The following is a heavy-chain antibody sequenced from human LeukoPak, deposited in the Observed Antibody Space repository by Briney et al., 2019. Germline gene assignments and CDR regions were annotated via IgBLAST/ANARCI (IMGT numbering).Heavy chain of an antibody. J-gene: IGHJ4*02. CDR2: TNPNSGNT. CDR3: ARGATMVRGVPDY. Sequence: ASVKVSCKASGYTFTSYDINWVRQATGQGLEWMGWTNPNSGNTGYAQKFQGRVTMTRNTSISTAYMELSSLRSEDTAVYYCARGATMVRGVPDYWGQGTLVTVSS. CDR1: GYTFTSYD. D-gene: IGHD3-10*01. V-gene: IGHV1-8*01.